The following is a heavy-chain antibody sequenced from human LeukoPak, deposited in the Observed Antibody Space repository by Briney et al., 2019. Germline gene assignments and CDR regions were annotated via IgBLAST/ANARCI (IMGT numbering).Heavy chain of an antibody. D-gene: IGHD1/OR15-1a*01. V-gene: IGHV3-30-3*01. CDR2: ISYDGSSK. Sequence: GGSLRLSCAASGSTFSSYAMHWVRQAPGKGLEWVAVISYDGSSKYYADSVKGRFTISRDNSKNTLYLQMNSLRAEDTAVYYCARVFPYNWNNPLDYWGQGTLVTVSS. CDR3: ARVFPYNWNNPLDY. CDR1: GSTFSSYA. J-gene: IGHJ4*02.